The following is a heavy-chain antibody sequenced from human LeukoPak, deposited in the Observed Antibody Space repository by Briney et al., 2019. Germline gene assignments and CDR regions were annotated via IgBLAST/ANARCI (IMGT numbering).Heavy chain of an antibody. CDR2: IWYDGSNK. Sequence: GGSLRLSCAASGFTFSSYGMHWVRQAPGKGLEWVAVIWYDGSNKYYADSVKGRFTISRDNSKNTLYLQMNSLRAEDTAVYYCATTIGGFGEFTYAFDIWGQGTMVTVSS. CDR1: GFTFSSYG. D-gene: IGHD3-10*01. V-gene: IGHV3-33*01. CDR3: ATTIGGFGEFTYAFDI. J-gene: IGHJ3*02.